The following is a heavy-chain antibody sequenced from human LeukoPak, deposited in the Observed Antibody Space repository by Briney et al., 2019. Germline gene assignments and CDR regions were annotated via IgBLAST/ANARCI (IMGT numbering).Heavy chain of an antibody. CDR1: GGSISSYY. J-gene: IGHJ4*02. CDR3: ARDRFRGWGYDY. V-gene: IGHV4-59*01. CDR2: IYYSGST. Sequence: MTSETLSLTCTVSGGSISSYYWSWIRQPPGKGLEWIGYIYYSGSTHYNPSLKRRVTISVDTSKNQFSLKLSSVTAADTAVYYCARDRFRGWGYDYWGQGTLVTVSS. D-gene: IGHD6-19*01.